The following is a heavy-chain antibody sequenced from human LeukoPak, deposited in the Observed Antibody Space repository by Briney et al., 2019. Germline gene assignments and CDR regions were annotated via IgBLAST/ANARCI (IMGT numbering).Heavy chain of an antibody. CDR3: ARSQLEPDPYYFDY. J-gene: IGHJ4*02. V-gene: IGHV3-7*01. CDR1: GFTFSSCW. D-gene: IGHD1-1*01. Sequence: GGSLRLSCAASGFTFSSCWMSWVRQAPGKGLEWVANIKQDGSEKYYVDSVKGRFTISRDNAKNSLYLQMNSLRAEDTAVYYCARSQLEPDPYYFDYWGQGTLVTVSS. CDR2: IKQDGSEK.